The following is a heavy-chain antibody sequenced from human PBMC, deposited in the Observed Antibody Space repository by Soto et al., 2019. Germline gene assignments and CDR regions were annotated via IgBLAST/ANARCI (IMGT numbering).Heavy chain of an antibody. J-gene: IGHJ4*02. Sequence: PSETLSLTCAVYGGSFSGYYWSWIRQPPGKGLEWIGEINHSGSTNYNPSLKSRVTISVDTSKNQFSLKLSSVTAADTAAYYYVRGSSGWYLYYFDYWGQGTLVTVSS. D-gene: IGHD6-13*01. CDR2: INHSGST. V-gene: IGHV4-34*01. CDR3: VRGSSGWYLYYFDY. CDR1: GGSFSGYY.